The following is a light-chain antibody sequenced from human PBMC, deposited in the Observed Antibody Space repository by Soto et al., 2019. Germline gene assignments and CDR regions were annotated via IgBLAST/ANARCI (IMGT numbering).Light chain of an antibody. J-gene: IGKJ1*01. CDR3: QHYHSVPRT. V-gene: IGKV4-1*01. CDR2: WAS. Sequence: DIVMTQSPDSLAVSLGERATINCKSSQSVSYSSNDENYLAWYQQKPGQPPKQLIYWASSRGSGVPDRFSGRGSGTDFTLTISGLQAEDVAVYYCQHYHSVPRTFGQGTKVEIK. CDR1: QSVSYSSNDENY.